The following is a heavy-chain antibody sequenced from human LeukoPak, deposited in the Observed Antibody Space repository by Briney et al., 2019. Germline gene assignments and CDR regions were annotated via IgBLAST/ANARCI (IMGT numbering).Heavy chain of an antibody. CDR1: GGSFSGYY. CDR3: ARGPDGDVLMVYATFDY. J-gene: IGHJ4*02. Sequence: PSETLSLTCAVYGGSFSGYYWSWIRQPPGKGLEWIGEINHSGSTNYNPSLKSRVTISVDTSKNQFSLKLSSVTAADTAVYYCARGPDGDVLMVYATFDYWGQGTLVTASS. V-gene: IGHV4-34*01. CDR2: INHSGST. D-gene: IGHD2-8*01.